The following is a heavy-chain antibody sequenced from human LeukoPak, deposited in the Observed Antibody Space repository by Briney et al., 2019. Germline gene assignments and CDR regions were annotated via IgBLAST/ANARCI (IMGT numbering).Heavy chain of an antibody. Sequence: GGSLRLSCAASGFTFRSYAMHWVRQAPGKGLEWVAVISYDGSNKYYADSVKGRFTISRDNSKNTLYLQMNSLRAEDTAVYYCARELLGYCSSTSCYVSYYGMDVWGQGTTVTVSS. V-gene: IGHV3-30-3*01. D-gene: IGHD2-2*01. CDR3: ARELLGYCSSTSCYVSYYGMDV. CDR1: GFTFRSYA. CDR2: ISYDGSNK. J-gene: IGHJ6*02.